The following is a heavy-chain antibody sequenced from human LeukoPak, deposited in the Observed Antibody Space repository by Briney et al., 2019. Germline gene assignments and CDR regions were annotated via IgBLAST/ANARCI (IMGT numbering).Heavy chain of an antibody. CDR3: ARRKHSEVFDY. J-gene: IGHJ4*02. CDR1: GGSLTSSDYY. Sequence: SETLSLTCTVSGGSLTSSDYYWGWIRQPPGKGLEWIGYIYYSGSTNYNPSLKSRVTISVDTSKNQFSLKLSSVTAADTAVYYCARRKHSEVFDYWGQGTLVTVSS. D-gene: IGHD4-11*01. V-gene: IGHV4-61*08. CDR2: IYYSGST.